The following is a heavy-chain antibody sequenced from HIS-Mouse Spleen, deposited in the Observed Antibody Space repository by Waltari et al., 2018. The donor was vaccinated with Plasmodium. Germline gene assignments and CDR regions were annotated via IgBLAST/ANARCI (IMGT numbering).Heavy chain of an antibody. CDR1: GFTFSSYW. CDR2: IKQDGSGK. D-gene: IGHD6-13*01. V-gene: IGHV3-7*01. J-gene: IGHJ2*01. CDR3: ASSWYWYFDL. Sequence: EVQLVESGGGLVQPGGSLRLSCAASGFTFSSYWMSWVRQAPGKGLDGVANIKQDGSGKYHVDSVKGRFTISRDNATNSLYLQMNSLRAEDTAVYYCASSWYWYFDLWGRGTLVTVSS.